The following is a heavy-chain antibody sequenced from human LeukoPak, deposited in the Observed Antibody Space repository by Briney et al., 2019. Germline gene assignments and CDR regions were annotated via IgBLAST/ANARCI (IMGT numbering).Heavy chain of an antibody. V-gene: IGHV3-48*02. CDR1: GFTVGSYS. CDR2: ISSSSSTI. Sequence: PGGSLRLSCSASGFTVGSYSMNRVRQAPGKGLEWVSYISSSSSTIYYADSVKGRFTISRDNAKNSLYLQMNSLRDEDTAMYYCARDLAVSDYWGQGTLVTVSS. CDR3: ARDLAVSDY. J-gene: IGHJ4*02.